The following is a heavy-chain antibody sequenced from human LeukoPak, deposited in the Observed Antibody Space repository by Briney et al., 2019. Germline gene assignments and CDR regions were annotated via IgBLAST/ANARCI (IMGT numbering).Heavy chain of an antibody. J-gene: IGHJ4*02. V-gene: IGHV1-2*06. CDR3: ARGPLWVVAATRGQDFDY. Sequence: GASVKVSCKASGYTLTDYYMHWVRQAPGQGLEWMGRINPNSGGTNYAQKFQGRVTMTRDTSTSTVYMELSSLRSEDTAVYYCARGPLWVVAATRGQDFDYWGQGTLVTVSS. CDR1: GYTLTDYY. D-gene: IGHD2-15*01. CDR2: INPNSGGT.